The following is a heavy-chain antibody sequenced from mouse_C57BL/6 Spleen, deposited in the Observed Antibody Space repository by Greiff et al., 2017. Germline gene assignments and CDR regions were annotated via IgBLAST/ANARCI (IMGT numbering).Heavy chain of an antibody. J-gene: IGHJ4*01. CDR3: AVYEYGYAMDY. CDR2: INPSSGYT. CDR1: GYTFTSYW. D-gene: IGHD2-4*01. V-gene: IGHV1-7*01. Sequence: QVQLQQSGAELAKPGASVKLSCKASGYTFTSYWMHWVKQRPGQGLAWIGYINPSSGYTKYNQKFKDKAPLTADKSSSTAYMQLRSLTYEYSAVYYYAVYEYGYAMDYWGQGTSVTVSS.